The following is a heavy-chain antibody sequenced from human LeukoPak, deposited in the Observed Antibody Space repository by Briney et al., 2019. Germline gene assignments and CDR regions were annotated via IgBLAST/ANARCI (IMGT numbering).Heavy chain of an antibody. CDR2: IRPSGDNT. CDR1: GFTFSSYD. Sequence: GGALRLSCAASGFTFSSYDMTWVRQAPGRWLEWVSSIRPSGDNTYYGDSVKGRFTISRDNSKNTVYLQMNNMRVDDTAVYYCARVAGWHWFDPWGQGTLVTVSS. V-gene: IGHV3-23*01. J-gene: IGHJ5*02. D-gene: IGHD6-19*01. CDR3: ARVAGWHWFDP.